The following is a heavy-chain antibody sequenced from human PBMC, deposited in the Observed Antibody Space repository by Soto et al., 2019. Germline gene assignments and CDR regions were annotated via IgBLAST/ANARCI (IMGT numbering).Heavy chain of an antibody. CDR2: IVVGSGNT. CDR1: GFTFTSSA. CDR3: AAGRHYYDSSGYSSYYFDY. V-gene: IGHV1-58*01. Sequence: ASVKVSCKASGFTFTSSAVQWVRQARGQRPEWIGWIVVGSGNTNYAQKFQERVTITRDMSTSTAYMELSSLRSEDTAVYYCAAGRHYYDSSGYSSYYFDYWGQGTLVTVSS. D-gene: IGHD3-22*01. J-gene: IGHJ4*02.